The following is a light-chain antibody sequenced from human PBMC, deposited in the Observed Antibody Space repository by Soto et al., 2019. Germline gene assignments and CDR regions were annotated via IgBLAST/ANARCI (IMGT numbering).Light chain of an antibody. Sequence: EVVLTQSPGTVSLSPGERATLSCRASQSVTINYLAWYQQKPGQAPRLLIYAASSRATGIPDRFSGSGSGTDFTLSISRLEPEDFAVYYCHQYGSSITWTFGQGTKVEIK. CDR1: QSVTINY. V-gene: IGKV3-20*01. CDR2: AAS. J-gene: IGKJ1*01. CDR3: HQYGSSITWT.